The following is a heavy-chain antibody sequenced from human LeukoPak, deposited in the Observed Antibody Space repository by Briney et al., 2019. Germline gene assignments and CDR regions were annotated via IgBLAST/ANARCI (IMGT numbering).Heavy chain of an antibody. CDR3: AKAPPYKKYFDY. CDR2: ISYDGSNK. CDR1: GFTFSSYA. D-gene: IGHD1-1*01. Sequence: GGSLRLSCAASGFTFSSYAMHWVRQAPGKGLEWVAVISYDGSNKYYADSVKGRFTISRDNSKNTLYLQMNSLRAEDTAVYYCAKAPPYKKYFDYWGQGTLVTVSS. V-gene: IGHV3-30-3*01. J-gene: IGHJ4*02.